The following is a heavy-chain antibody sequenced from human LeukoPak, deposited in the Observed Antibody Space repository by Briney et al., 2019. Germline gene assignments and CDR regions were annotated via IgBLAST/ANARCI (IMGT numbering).Heavy chain of an antibody. CDR1: GFTFSIYS. CDR2: ISSSSSTI. V-gene: IGHV3-48*02. CDR3: ARDIYWYFDL. Sequence: GGSVRLSCAASGFTFSIYSMNWVRQAPGEGLEWVSYISSSSSTIYYADSVKGRFTISRDNAKNLLYLQMNSLRDEDTAVYYCARDIYWYFDLWGRATLVTVSS. J-gene: IGHJ2*01.